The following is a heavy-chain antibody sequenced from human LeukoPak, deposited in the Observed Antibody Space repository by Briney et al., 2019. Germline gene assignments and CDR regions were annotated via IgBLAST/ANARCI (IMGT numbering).Heavy chain of an antibody. D-gene: IGHD6-13*01. CDR3: ARGIYSSSGIDY. V-gene: IGHV3-21*01. CDR2: ISSSSSYI. CDR1: GFTVSSNY. Sequence: PGGSLRLSCAASGFTVSSNYMSWVRQDPGKGLEWVSSISSSSSYIYYADSVKGRFTISRDNAKNSLYLQMNSLRAEDTAVYYCARGIYSSSGIDYWGQGTLVTVSS. J-gene: IGHJ4*02.